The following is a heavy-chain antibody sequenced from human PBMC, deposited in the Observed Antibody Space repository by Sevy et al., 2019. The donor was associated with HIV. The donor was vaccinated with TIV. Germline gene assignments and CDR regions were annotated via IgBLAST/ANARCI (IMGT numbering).Heavy chain of an antibody. CDR1: GFTFNNAW. V-gene: IGHV3-15*01. Sequence: LSLTYAASGFTFNNAWMSWVRQAPGKGLEWVGRIKSKTDGGTTDYAAPVKGRFTISRDDSKNTLYLQMNSLKTEDTAVYYCTTGAYYYDSGGYRGFDYWGQGTLVTVSS. CDR3: TTGAYYYDSGGYRGFDY. CDR2: IKSKTDGGTT. D-gene: IGHD3-22*01. J-gene: IGHJ4*02.